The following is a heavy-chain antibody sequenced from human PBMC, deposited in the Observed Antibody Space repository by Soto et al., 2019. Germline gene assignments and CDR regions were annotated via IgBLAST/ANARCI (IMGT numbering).Heavy chain of an antibody. CDR2: ISGSGGST. J-gene: IGHJ6*02. V-gene: IGHV3-23*01. CDR3: AKVPAAVYYYYGMDV. D-gene: IGHD2-2*01. CDR1: GFTFSSYA. Sequence: PGGSLRLSXAASGFTFSSYAMSWVRQAPGKGLEWVSAISGSGGSTYYADSVKGRFTISRDNSKNTLYLQMNSLRAEDTAVYYCAKVPAAVYYYYGMDVWGQGTTVTVSS.